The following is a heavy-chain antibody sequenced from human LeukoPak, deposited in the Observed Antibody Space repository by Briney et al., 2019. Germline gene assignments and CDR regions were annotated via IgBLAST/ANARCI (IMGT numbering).Heavy chain of an antibody. Sequence: SETLSLTCAVHGVSFSGYYWSWIRQPPGKGLEWIGEINHSGSTNYNPSLKSRVTISVDTSKNQFSLKLSSVTAADTAVYYCARGRNYYRGAFDIWGQGTMVTVSS. D-gene: IGHD3-22*01. J-gene: IGHJ3*02. CDR2: INHSGST. V-gene: IGHV4-34*01. CDR3: ARGRNYYRGAFDI. CDR1: GVSFSGYY.